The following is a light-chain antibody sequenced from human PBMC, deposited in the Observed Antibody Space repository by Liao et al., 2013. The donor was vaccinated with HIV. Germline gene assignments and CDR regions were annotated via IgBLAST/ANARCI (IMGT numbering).Light chain of an antibody. CDR1: KLGTKY. V-gene: IGLV3-21*01. J-gene: IGLJ1*01. CDR2: YDS. CDR3: QVWDSNSDHPYV. Sequence: SYELTQPPSVSVSPGQTASITCSGDKLGTKYACWYQQKPGQAPVLVIYYDSDRPSVIPERFSGSNSGNTATLSISRVEAGDEADYYCQVWDSNSDHPYVFGTGTKVTVL.